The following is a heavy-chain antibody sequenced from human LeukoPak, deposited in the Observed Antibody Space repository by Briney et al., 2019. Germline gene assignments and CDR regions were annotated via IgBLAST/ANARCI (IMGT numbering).Heavy chain of an antibody. CDR1: GFTFSTYW. V-gene: IGHV3-7*01. Sequence: GGSLRLSCAASGFTFSTYWMAWVRQAPGKGLEWVANIKLDGSETYYVDSVKGRFTISRDNGKNSVYLQMSNLRAEDTALYHCARRFGYWGQGTLVTVSS. CDR2: IKLDGSET. J-gene: IGHJ4*02. CDR3: ARRFGY.